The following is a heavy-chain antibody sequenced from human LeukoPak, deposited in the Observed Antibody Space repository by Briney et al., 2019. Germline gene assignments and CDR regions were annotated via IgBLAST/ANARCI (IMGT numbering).Heavy chain of an antibody. V-gene: IGHV3-74*01. Sequence: PGGSLRLSCAASGFSISNFWMHWVRQAPGKGLVWVSRINSDGSSTTYADSVKGRFTISRDNSKNTLYLQMNSLRDEDMAIYYCVKDRAPRAAAYYFDCWGQGTLVTVSS. CDR3: VKDRAPRAAAYYFDC. CDR2: INSDGSST. D-gene: IGHD6-13*01. J-gene: IGHJ4*02. CDR1: GFSISNFW.